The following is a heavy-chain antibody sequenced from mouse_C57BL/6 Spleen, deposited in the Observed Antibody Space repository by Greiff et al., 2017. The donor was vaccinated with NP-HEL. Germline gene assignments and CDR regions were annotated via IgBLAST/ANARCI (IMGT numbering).Heavy chain of an antibody. D-gene: IGHD3-2*02. CDR2: IYPGDGDT. CDR1: GYAFSSSW. J-gene: IGHJ3*01. V-gene: IGHV1-82*01. Sequence: VQLQQSGPELVKPGASVKISCKASGYAFSSSWMNWVKQRPGKGLEWIGRIYPGDGDTNYNGKFKGKATLTADKSSSTAYMQLSSLTSEDSAVYCCAELTAQAFAYWGQGTLVTVSA. CDR3: AELTAQAFAY.